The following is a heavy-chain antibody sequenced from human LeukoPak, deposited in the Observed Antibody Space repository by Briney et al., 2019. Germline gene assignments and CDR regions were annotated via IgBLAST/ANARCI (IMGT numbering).Heavy chain of an antibody. J-gene: IGHJ6*03. CDR3: ARGPLITLVRGGQWYCYMDV. Sequence: ASVKVSCTASGYTFTSYYIHSVRQAPGQGLEWIGLINTSGGSTNYAQKFQGRITMTRDTSTSTVYMELSSLRSEDTAVYYCARGPLITLVRGGQWYCYMDVWGKGTTVTISS. CDR2: INTSGGST. D-gene: IGHD3-10*01. CDR1: GYTFTSYY. V-gene: IGHV1-46*01.